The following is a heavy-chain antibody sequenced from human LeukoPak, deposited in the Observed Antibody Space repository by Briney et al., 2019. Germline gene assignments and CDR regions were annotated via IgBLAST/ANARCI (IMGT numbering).Heavy chain of an antibody. D-gene: IGHD3-3*01. CDR1: GFTFNAFG. Sequence: PGGSLRLSCAASGFTFNAFGMNWVRQAPGKGLEWVANIKPGGNEKYYVDSVKGRFTISRDNVKNSLYLQMNSLRAEDTAIYYCATFRFLGTWGQGTMVTVSP. J-gene: IGHJ3*01. CDR2: IKPGGNEK. V-gene: IGHV3-7*03. CDR3: ATFRFLGT.